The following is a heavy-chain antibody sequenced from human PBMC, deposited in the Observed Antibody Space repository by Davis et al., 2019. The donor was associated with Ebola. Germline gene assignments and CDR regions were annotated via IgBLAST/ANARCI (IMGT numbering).Heavy chain of an antibody. CDR2: INHSGST. D-gene: IGHD6-13*01. V-gene: IGHV4-34*01. CDR1: GGSFSGYY. CDR3: ARLTLDSSSWYWVWFDP. J-gene: IGHJ5*02. Sequence: MPSETLSLTCAVYGGSFSGYYWSWIRQPPGKGLEWIGEINHSGSTNYNPSLKSRVTISVDTSKNQFSLKLSSVTAADTAVYYCARLTLDSSSWYWVWFDPWGQGTLVTVSS.